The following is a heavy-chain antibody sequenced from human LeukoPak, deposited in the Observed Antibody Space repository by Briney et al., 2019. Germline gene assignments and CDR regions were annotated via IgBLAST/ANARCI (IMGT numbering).Heavy chain of an antibody. CDR1: GDTFSSYP. CDR3: AXXPQLIQLWSSFYFDY. CDR2: IVPIFNTT. V-gene: IGHV1-69*13. J-gene: IGHJ4*02. Sequence: EASVKVSCKASGDTFSSYPITWVRQAPGQGLEWMGGIVPIFNTTNYAQKFQGRVTITADESTSTAYMELTSLRSEDTAVYYCAXXPQLIQLWSSFYFDYWGQGTLVTVSS. D-gene: IGHD5-18*01.